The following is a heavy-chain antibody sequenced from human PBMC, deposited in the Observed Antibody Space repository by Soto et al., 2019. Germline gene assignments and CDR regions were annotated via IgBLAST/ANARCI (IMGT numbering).Heavy chain of an antibody. CDR1: GFTFSSYS. D-gene: IGHD3-10*01. J-gene: IGHJ4*02. CDR2: VGGGGDNI. CDR3: AKRDSGSGRSPPLINY. Sequence: SLRLSCAASGFTFSSYSMNWVRQAPGKGLQWVATVGGGGDNIFYADSVKGRFTISRDDSQNMVFLQMNSLRPEDTAVYFCAKRDSGSGRSPPLINYWGQGTLVTVSS. V-gene: IGHV3-23*01.